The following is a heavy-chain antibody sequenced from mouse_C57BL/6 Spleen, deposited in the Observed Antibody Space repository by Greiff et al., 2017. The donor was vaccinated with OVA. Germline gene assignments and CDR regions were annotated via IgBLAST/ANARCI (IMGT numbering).Heavy chain of an antibody. D-gene: IGHD2-4*01. V-gene: IGHV5-9*01. CDR1: GFTFSSYT. CDR3: ARPGYYDYGGFAY. CDR2: ISGGGGNT. Sequence: EVQLVESGGGLVKPGGSLKLSCAASGFTFSSYTMSWVRQTPEKRLEWVATISGGGGNTYYPDSVKGRFTISRDNAKNTLYLQMSILRSEDTALDYCARPGYYDYGGFAYWGQGTLVTVSA. J-gene: IGHJ3*01.